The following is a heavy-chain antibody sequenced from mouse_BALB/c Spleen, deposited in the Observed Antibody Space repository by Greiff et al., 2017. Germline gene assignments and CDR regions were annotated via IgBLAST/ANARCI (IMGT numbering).Heavy chain of an antibody. CDR3: ARKADGNSDWYFDV. V-gene: IGHV3-2*02. CDR2: ISYSGST. CDR1: GYSITSDYA. J-gene: IGHJ1*01. D-gene: IGHD2-1*01. Sequence: EVQLQQSGPGLVKPSQSLSLTCTVTGYSITSDYAWNWIRQFPGNKLEWMGYISYSGSTSYNPSLKSRISITRDTSKNQFFLQLNSVTTEDTATYYCARKADGNSDWYFDVWGAGTTVTVSA.